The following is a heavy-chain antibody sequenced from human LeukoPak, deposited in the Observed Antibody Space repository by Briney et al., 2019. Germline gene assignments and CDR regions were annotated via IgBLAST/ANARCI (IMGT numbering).Heavy chain of an antibody. D-gene: IGHD6-19*01. J-gene: IGHJ4*02. CDR3: ARHLRRGEQWLYYFDY. CDR2: IYTSGST. Sequence: PSETLSLTCTVSGGSISSYYWSWIRQPAGKGLEWIGRIYTSGSTNYNPSLKSRVTMSVDTSKNQFSLKLSSVTAADTAVYYCARHLRRGEQWLYYFDYWGQGTLVTVSS. CDR1: GGSISSYY. V-gene: IGHV4-4*07.